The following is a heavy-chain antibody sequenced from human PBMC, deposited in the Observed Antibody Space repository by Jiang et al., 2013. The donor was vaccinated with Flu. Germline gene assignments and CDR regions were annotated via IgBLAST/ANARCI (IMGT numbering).Heavy chain of an antibody. Sequence: LVEVWGRALVRAWGVPSRLSCAASGFTFSSYWMSWVRQAPGKGLEWVANIKQDGSEKYYVDSVKGRFTISRDNAKNSLYLQMNSLRAEDTAAYYCARDRLRIYYFDYWGQGTLVTVSS. V-gene: IGHV3-7*03. J-gene: IGHJ4*02. D-gene: IGHD5-12*01. CDR3: ARDRLRIYYFDY. CDR2: IKQDGSEK. CDR1: GFTFSSYW.